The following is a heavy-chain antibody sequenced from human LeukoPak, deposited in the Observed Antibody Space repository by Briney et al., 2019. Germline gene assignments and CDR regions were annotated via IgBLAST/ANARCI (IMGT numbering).Heavy chain of an antibody. CDR3: ARGGVSRQDLDV. Sequence: PGGSLRLSCAASGLTFSSHDMNWVRQAPGKGLEWVSSINRSGRDTFYADSVKGRFTISRDNVKNSLSLQMNSLRAEDTAVYYCARGGVSRQDLDVWGQGTTVTVSS. D-gene: IGHD1-26*01. J-gene: IGHJ6*02. V-gene: IGHV3-21*01. CDR1: GLTFSSHD. CDR2: INRSGRDT.